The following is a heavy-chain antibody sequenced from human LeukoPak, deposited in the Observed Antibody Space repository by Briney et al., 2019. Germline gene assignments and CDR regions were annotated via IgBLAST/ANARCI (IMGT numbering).Heavy chain of an antibody. D-gene: IGHD2-21*01. Sequence: ASVKVSCKASGYTFTGYYIHWVRQAPGQGLEWIGWINRHTVGTNYAQKFQGRVTMTTDTSISTSYMELSRLRVDDTAMYYCASGEHAYYFYYMDVWGKGTTVIVSS. V-gene: IGHV1-2*02. J-gene: IGHJ6*03. CDR2: INRHTVGT. CDR1: GYTFTGYY. CDR3: ASGEHAYYFYYMDV.